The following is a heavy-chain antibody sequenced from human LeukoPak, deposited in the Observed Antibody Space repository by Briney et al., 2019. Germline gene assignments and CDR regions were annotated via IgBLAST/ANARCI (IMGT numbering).Heavy chain of an antibody. J-gene: IGHJ4*02. CDR1: GFTFTSYA. Sequence: PGGSLRLSCAASGFTFTSYAMSWVRQAPGKGLEWVSAISSSGGTTYYADSVKGRFTISRDNSKNTLYMQVHSLRAEDTAVYYCAKALGSIVVTTTDYWGQGTLVTVSS. D-gene: IGHD5-12*01. CDR2: ISSSGGTT. CDR3: AKALGSIVVTTTDY. V-gene: IGHV3-23*01.